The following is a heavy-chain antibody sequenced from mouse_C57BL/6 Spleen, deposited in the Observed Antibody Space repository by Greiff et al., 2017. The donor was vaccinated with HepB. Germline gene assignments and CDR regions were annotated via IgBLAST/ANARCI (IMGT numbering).Heavy chain of an antibody. D-gene: IGHD5-1*01. Sequence: QVQLQQPGAELVRPGSSVKLSCKASGYTFTSYWMHWVKQRPIQGLEWIGNIDPSDSETHYNQKFKDKATLTVDKSSSTAYMQLSSLTSEDSAVYYCARGDLYYYAMDYWGQGTSVTVSS. CDR3: ARGDLYYYAMDY. V-gene: IGHV1-52*01. CDR1: GYTFTSYW. J-gene: IGHJ4*01. CDR2: IDPSDSET.